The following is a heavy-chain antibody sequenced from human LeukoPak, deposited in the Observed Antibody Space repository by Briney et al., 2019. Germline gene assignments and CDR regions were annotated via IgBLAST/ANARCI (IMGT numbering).Heavy chain of an antibody. CDR2: ITSGGGST. CDR1: GFIFSDYV. CDR3: AKGPLLDRSGWNM. Sequence: GGSLRLSCKASGFIFSDYVMSWVRQAPGKGLEWVSDITSGGGSTYYADSVTGRFTISRDNSNNMLYLQMNSLRAEDTALYYCAKGPLLDRSGWNMWGQGTLVTVSS. J-gene: IGHJ4*02. D-gene: IGHD6-19*01. V-gene: IGHV3-23*01.